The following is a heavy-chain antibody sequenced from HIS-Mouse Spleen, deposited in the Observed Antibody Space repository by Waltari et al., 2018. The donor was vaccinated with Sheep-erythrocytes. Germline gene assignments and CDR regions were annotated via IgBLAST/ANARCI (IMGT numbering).Heavy chain of an antibody. CDR1: GFTLCSYW. J-gene: IGHJ4*02. CDR3: ARTSSSSDYFDY. V-gene: IGHV3-7*01. CDR2: IKQDGSEK. Sequence: EVQLVESGGGLVQPGGSLRLSCAASGFTLCSYWMSWVRQAPGKGLEWGVNIKQDGSEKYYVDSVKGRFTISRDNAKNSLYLQMNSLRAEDTAVYYCARTSSSSDYFDYWGQGTLVTVSS. D-gene: IGHD6-6*01.